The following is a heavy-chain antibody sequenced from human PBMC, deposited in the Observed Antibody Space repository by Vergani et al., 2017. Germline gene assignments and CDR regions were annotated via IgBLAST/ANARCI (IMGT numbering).Heavy chain of an antibody. CDR2: IYYSGST. D-gene: IGHD4-17*01. J-gene: IGHJ4*02. Sequence: QVQLQESGPGLVKPSETLSLTCTVSGVSISSYYWSWIRQPPGKGLEWIGYIYYSGSTNYNPSLKSRVTISVDTSKNQFSLKLSSVTAADTAVYYCARGGFTVTPYYFDYWGQGTLVTVSS. CDR3: ARGGFTVTPYYFDY. CDR1: GVSISSYY. V-gene: IGHV4-59*01.